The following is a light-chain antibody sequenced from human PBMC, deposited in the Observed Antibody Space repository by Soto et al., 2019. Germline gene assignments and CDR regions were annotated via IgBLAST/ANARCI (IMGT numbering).Light chain of an antibody. V-gene: IGLV2-14*02. J-gene: IGLJ3*02. CDR1: SSDVGSHNL. Sequence: QSALTQPASVSESPGQSITISCTGTSSDVGSHNLVSWYQQYSDKAPKLIIFEASKRPSGVSNRFSGSKSGSTASLTISGLQAEDEADYYCSSYTRSSTLVVFGGGTKLTVL. CDR3: SSYTRSSTLVV. CDR2: EAS.